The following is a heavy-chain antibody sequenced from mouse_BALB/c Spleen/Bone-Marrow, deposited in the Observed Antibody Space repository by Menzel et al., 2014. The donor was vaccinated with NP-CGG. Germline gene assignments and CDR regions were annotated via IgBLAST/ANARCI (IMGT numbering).Heavy chain of an antibody. V-gene: IGHV7-3*02. CDR3: ARDENYDIYWYFDV. Sequence: EVQLQQSGGGLVQPGGSLRLSCATSGFTFTDYYMSWVRQTPGKALEWLGFIRNKAIGYTADYSVSVKGRFTISRDNSQNILYLQMNTLRAEDSATYYCARDENYDIYWYFDVWGAGTTVTISS. D-gene: IGHD1-1*01. CDR1: GFTFTDYY. J-gene: IGHJ1*01. CDR2: IRNKAIGYTA.